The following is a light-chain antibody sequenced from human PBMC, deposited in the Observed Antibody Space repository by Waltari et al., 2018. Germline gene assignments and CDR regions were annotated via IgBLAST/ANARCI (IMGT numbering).Light chain of an antibody. J-gene: IGLJ2*01. CDR2: DLS. Sequence: QSALTQPASVSGSPGQSITISCTGTSSDVGGYNYVSWYQQHPGKAPKLMIYDLSKRPSAVSKRFAGSRSRSTASLTISGRQAEDEADYYCSSYTSSSTLVFGGGTKLTVL. V-gene: IGLV2-14*01. CDR3: SSYTSSSTLV. CDR1: SSDVGGYNY.